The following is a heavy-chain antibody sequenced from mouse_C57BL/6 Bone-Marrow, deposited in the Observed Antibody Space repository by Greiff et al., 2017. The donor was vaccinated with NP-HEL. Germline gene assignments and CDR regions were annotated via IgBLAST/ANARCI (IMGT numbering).Heavy chain of an antibody. V-gene: IGHV5-4*03. D-gene: IGHD2-3*01. CDR2: ISDGGSYT. J-gene: IGHJ3*01. Sequence: EVMLVESGGGLVKPGGSLKLSCAASGFTFSSYAMSWVRQTPEKRLEWVATISDGGSYTYYPDNVKGRFTISRDNAKNNLYLQMSHLKSEDTAMYYCARGGWLLPPFAYWGQGTLVTVSA. CDR3: ARGGWLLPPFAY. CDR1: GFTFSSYA.